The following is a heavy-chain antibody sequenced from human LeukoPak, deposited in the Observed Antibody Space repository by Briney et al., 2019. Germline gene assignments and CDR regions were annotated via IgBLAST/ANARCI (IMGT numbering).Heavy chain of an antibody. J-gene: IGHJ4*02. Sequence: GGSLRLSCAASGFTFSSYEMSWVRQAPGKGLEWVSYISSSGSTIYYADSVKGRFTITRDNAKNSLYLQMNSLRAEDTAVYYCAKDGLYFDYWGQGTLVTVSS. CDR1: GFTFSSYE. CDR2: ISSSGSTI. V-gene: IGHV3-48*03. CDR3: AKDGLYFDY.